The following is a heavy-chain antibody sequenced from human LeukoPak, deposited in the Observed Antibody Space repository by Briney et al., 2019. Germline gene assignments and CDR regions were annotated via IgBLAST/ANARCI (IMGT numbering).Heavy chain of an antibody. CDR3: TTQQWLPSNFDY. J-gene: IGHJ4*02. CDR2: IKSKTDGGTT. CDR1: GFTFSNAW. Sequence: GGSLRLSCAASGFTFSNAWMNWVRQAPGKGLEWVGRIKSKTDGGTTDYAVPVKGRFIISRDDSKNTLYLQMNSLKTEDTAVYYCTTQQWLPSNFDYWGQGTLVTVSS. V-gene: IGHV3-15*01. D-gene: IGHD5-18*01.